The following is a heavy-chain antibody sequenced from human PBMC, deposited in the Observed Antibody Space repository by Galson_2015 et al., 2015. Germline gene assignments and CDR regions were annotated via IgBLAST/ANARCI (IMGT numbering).Heavy chain of an antibody. V-gene: IGHV3-49*03. CDR1: GFNFGDYA. D-gene: IGHD3-22*01. CDR3: TSVSAYYFHSSNDYFDV. J-gene: IGHJ3*01. CDR2: IRNKAYGETP. Sequence: SLRLSCAASGFNFGDYAMSWLRQAPGKGLEWVGFIRNKAYGETPQYATSVKGRFTISRDDSKSIADLQMSNMKTEDTAVYYCTSVSAYYFHSSNDYFDVWGRGTMVTVSA.